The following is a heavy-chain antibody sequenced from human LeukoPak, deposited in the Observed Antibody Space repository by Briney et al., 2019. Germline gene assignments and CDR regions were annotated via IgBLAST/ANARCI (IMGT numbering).Heavy chain of an antibody. Sequence: PGGSLRLSCVASGFTFSNALMSWVRQAPGKGLEWVGRIKRKTDGGTTDYAAPVKGRFTISRDDSRDTLYLQMNSLKTEDAAMYYCTTEFYSGSYTLDYWGQGTLVTVSS. CDR3: TTEFYSGSYTLDY. V-gene: IGHV3-15*01. CDR2: IKRKTDGGTT. D-gene: IGHD1-26*01. CDR1: GFTFSNAL. J-gene: IGHJ4*02.